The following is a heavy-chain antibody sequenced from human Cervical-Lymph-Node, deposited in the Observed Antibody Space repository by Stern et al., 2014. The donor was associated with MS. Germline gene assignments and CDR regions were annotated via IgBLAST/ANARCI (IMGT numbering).Heavy chain of an antibody. V-gene: IGHV1-24*01. J-gene: IGHJ4*02. CDR3: ANWGFDY. CDR2: FDPEHGET. CDR1: GHTLTELS. Sequence: VQLLESGAEVKKPGASVKVSCKVSGHTLTELSIHWVRQTPGKGLEWMGGFDPEHGETIYAQNCQGRVAMTEDTSTDTAYMELTSLRSEDTAMYYCANWGFDYWGQGTLVAVSS. D-gene: IGHD7-27*01.